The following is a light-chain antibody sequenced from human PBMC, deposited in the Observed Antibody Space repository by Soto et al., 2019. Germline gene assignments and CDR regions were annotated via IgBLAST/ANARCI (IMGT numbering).Light chain of an antibody. CDR2: DVS. V-gene: IGLV2-14*01. J-gene: IGLJ2*01. CDR3: SSYTSSSTLEGV. Sequence: QSALTQPASVSGSPGQSITISCTGTSSDVGGYNYVSWYQQHPGKAPKLMIYDVSNRPSGVSNRFSGSKSGNTASLTISGLQAEDEXDYYCSSYTSSSTLEGVFGGGTKLTVL. CDR1: SSDVGGYNY.